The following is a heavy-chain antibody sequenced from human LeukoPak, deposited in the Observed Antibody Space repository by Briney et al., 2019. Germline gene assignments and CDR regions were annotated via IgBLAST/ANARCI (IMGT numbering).Heavy chain of an antibody. CDR2: ISSSSSYI. CDR3: AFAGGSGSGYYEGAFDI. CDR1: GFTFSGYS. J-gene: IGHJ3*02. V-gene: IGHV3-21*01. D-gene: IGHD3-22*01. Sequence: PGGSLRLSCAASGFTFSGYSMNWVRQAPGKGLEWVSSISSSSSYIYYADSVKGRFTISRDNAKNSLYLQMNSLRAEDTAVYYCAFAGGSGSGYYEGAFDIWGQGTMVTVSS.